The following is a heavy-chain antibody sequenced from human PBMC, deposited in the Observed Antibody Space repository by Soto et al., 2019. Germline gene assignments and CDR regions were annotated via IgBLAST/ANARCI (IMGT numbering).Heavy chain of an antibody. Sequence: QASGPGLVKPSETLSLTCTVSGASVSSDTHYCVWVRQPLGKGLEWIGCVYYSGRTYYNPSLKSPVSISIDTSKNQFAVTLPSMTAADTAIYFCARQQLEFCNWFDSWGQGNLVTVSS. CDR2: VYYSGRT. J-gene: IGHJ5*01. V-gene: IGHV4-39*01. D-gene: IGHD1-1*01. CDR1: GASVSSDTHY. CDR3: ARQQLEFCNWFDS.